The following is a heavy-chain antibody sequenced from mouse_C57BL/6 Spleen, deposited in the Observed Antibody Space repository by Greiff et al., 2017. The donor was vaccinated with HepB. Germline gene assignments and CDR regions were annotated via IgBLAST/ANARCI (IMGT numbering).Heavy chain of an antibody. CDR3: ARDGAYYSNYYYAMDY. Sequence: EVMLVESEGGLVQPGSSMKLSCTASGFTFSDYYMAWVRQVPEKGLEWVANINYDGSSTYYLDSLKSRFIISRDNAKNILYLQMSSLKSEDTATYYCARDGAYYSNYYYAMDYWGQGTSVTVSS. CDR2: INYDGSST. J-gene: IGHJ4*01. CDR1: GFTFSDYY. V-gene: IGHV5-16*01. D-gene: IGHD2-5*01.